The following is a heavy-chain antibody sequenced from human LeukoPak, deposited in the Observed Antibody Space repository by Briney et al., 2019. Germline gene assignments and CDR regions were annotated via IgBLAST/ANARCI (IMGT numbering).Heavy chain of an antibody. CDR2: IIPILGIA. Sequence: GASVKVSCTASGGTFSSYAISWVRQAPGQGLEWMGRIIPILGIANYAQKFQGRVTITADKSTSTAYMELSSLRSEDTAVYYCARDGGNANFDYWGQGTLVTVSS. CDR3: ARDGGNANFDY. J-gene: IGHJ4*02. CDR1: GGTFSSYA. V-gene: IGHV1-69*04.